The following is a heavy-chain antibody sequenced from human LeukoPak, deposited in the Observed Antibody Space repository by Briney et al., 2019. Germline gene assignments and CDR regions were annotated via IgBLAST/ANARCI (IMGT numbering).Heavy chain of an antibody. CDR1: GYTLTRYY. J-gene: IGHJ4*02. Sequence: ASVKVSCKASGYTLTRYYMYWVRQAPGQGLEWMGTINPSGGRISYAQKFQGRVTMTRDTSTSTVYMELSSLRSEDTAVYYCARLGHDSSGPFDYWGQGTPVTVSS. CDR2: INPSGGRI. V-gene: IGHV1-46*01. CDR3: ARLGHDSSGPFDY. D-gene: IGHD3-22*01.